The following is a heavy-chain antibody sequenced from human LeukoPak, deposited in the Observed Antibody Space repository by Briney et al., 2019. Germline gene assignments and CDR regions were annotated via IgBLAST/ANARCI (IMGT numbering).Heavy chain of an antibody. CDR3: ARHMSYDFWSDYKQNYYFYDMDV. J-gene: IGHJ6*02. D-gene: IGHD3-3*01. V-gene: IGHV4-39*01. CDR2: IYYSGST. CDR1: GGSISSGDYY. Sequence: SQTLSLTCTVSGGSISSGDYYWSWIRQPPGKGLEWIGSIYYSGSTYSNPSLKSRVTISVDTSKNQFSLKLSPVTAADTAIYFCARHMSYDFWSDYKQNYYFYDMDVWGQGTTVTVSS.